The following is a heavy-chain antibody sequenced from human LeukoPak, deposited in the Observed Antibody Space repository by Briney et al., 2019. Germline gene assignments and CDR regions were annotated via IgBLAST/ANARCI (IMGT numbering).Heavy chain of an antibody. CDR1: GSTVSSNY. V-gene: IGHV3-66*02. CDR2: IYSGGST. Sequence: SGGSLRLSCAASGSTVSSNYMSWVRQAPGKGLEWVSVIYSGGSTYYADSVKGRFTISRDNSKNTLYLQMNSLRAEDTAVYYCARDRLSSTSYYMDVWGKGTTVTVSS. D-gene: IGHD2-2*01. J-gene: IGHJ6*03. CDR3: ARDRLSSTSYYMDV.